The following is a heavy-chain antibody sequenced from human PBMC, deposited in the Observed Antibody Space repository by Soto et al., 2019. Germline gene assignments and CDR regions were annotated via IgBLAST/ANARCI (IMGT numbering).Heavy chain of an antibody. J-gene: IGHJ3*01. CDR1: GYTFTDSY. CDR2: INANTGGT. CDR3: ARDWIYCTGTSCHQGAFGV. Sequence: GASVKVSCKASGYTFTDSYIHWVRQAPGQGLEWMGWINANTGGTKYAQKFQGRVTMTRDTSITSAYLELSSLRSDDRAVYYCARDWIYCTGTSCHQGAFGVWGQGKMVPVSS. V-gene: IGHV1-2*02. D-gene: IGHD2-8*02.